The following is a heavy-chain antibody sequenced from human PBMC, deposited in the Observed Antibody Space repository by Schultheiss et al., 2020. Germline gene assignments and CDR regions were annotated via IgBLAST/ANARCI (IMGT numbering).Heavy chain of an antibody. CDR1: GFTFSSYS. D-gene: IGHD3-22*01. J-gene: IGHJ4*02. V-gene: IGHV3-21*01. CDR3: ASQYYYDSSGYYGSIDY. CDR2: ISSSSSYI. Sequence: GESLKISCAASGFTFSSYSMNWVRQAPGKGLEWVSSISSSSSYIYYADSVKGRFTISRDNAKNSLYLQMNSLRAEDTAVYYCASQYYYDSSGYYGSIDYWGQGTLVTVSS.